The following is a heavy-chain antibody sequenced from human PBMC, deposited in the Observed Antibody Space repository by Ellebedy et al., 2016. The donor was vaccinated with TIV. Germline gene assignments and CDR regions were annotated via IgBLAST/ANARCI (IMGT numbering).Heavy chain of an antibody. CDR2: IYQDGSNQ. J-gene: IGHJ5*02. CDR1: GFSFRSYW. V-gene: IGHV3-7*01. D-gene: IGHD4-17*01. Sequence: PGGSLRLSCVASGFSFRSYWMSWVRQAPGKGLEWVANIYQDGSNQYYVDSVKGRFTISRDNANKSLFLQMNSLRGEDTAVYYCARRGSYGDYAVQVNNWFDRWGQGTLVTVSS. CDR3: ARRGSYGDYAVQVNNWFDR.